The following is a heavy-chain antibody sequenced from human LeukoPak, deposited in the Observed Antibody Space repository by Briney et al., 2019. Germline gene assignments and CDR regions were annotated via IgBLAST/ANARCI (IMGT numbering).Heavy chain of an antibody. V-gene: IGHV1-18*01. J-gene: IGHJ4*02. Sequence: ASVKASCKASGYTFTSYGISWVRQAPGQGREWMGWISAYNGNTNYAQKLQGRVTMTTDTSTSTAYMELRSLRSDDTAVYYCARGQHFYYDSSGYLGDYWGQGTLVTVSS. CDR3: ARGQHFYYDSSGYLGDY. CDR1: GYTFTSYG. D-gene: IGHD3-22*01. CDR2: ISAYNGNT.